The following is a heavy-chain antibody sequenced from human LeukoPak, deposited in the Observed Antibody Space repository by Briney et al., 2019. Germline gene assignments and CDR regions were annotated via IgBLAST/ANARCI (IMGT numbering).Heavy chain of an antibody. Sequence: RSETLSLTCTVSGGSISSGSYYWSWIRQPAGKGLEWIGRICTSGSTNYNPSLKSRVTISVDTSKNQFSLKLSSVTAADTAVYYCAREANYYDSSGYSSRFDYWGQGTLVSVSS. CDR2: ICTSGST. V-gene: IGHV4-61*02. J-gene: IGHJ4*02. CDR1: GGSISSGSYY. CDR3: AREANYYDSSGYSSRFDY. D-gene: IGHD3-22*01.